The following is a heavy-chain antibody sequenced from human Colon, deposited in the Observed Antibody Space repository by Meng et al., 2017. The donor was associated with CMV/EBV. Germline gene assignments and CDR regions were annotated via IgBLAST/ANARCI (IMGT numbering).Heavy chain of an antibody. Sequence: ASGFTFRAYSMTWVRQAPGKGLEWVSSISSGSDYIYYTDSVKGRFTISRDNAKNSLYLQMNSLRADDTAVYYCARAVTTVTTWFDPWGQGTLVTVSS. CDR3: ARAVTTVTTWFDP. CDR2: ISSGSDYI. CDR1: GFTFRAYS. V-gene: IGHV3-21*01. D-gene: IGHD4-17*01. J-gene: IGHJ5*02.